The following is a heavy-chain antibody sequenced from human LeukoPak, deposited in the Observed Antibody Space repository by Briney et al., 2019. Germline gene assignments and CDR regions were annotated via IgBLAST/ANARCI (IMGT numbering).Heavy chain of an antibody. Sequence: GGSLRLSCAASGFTFSDYYMSWIRQAPGKGLEWVSYISSSSSYTNYADSVKGRFTISRDNAKNSLYLQMNSLRAEDTAVYYCARGIGYYDSSGSTTWAFDIWGQGTMVTVSS. D-gene: IGHD3-22*01. J-gene: IGHJ3*02. CDR3: ARGIGYYDSSGSTTWAFDI. CDR1: GFTFSDYY. CDR2: ISSSSSYT. V-gene: IGHV3-11*05.